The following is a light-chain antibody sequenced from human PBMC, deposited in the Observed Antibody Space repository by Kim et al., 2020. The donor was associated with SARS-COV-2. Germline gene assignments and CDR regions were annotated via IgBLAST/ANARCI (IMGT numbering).Light chain of an antibody. J-gene: IGKJ4*01. CDR3: LQDYNYPLT. CDR1: QDIGND. CDR2: GAS. V-gene: IGKV1-6*01. Sequence: AIQMTQSPSSLSASVGDRVTITCRASQDIGNDLGWYQQKPGRAPKLLIYGASSLQSGVPSRVSGSGSGTDFTLTVSSLQPEDFATYYCLQDYNYPLTFGGGTKVDIK.